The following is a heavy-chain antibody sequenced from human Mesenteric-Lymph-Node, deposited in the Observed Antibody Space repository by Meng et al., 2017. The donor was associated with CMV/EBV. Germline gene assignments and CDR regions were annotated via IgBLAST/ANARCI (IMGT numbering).Heavy chain of an antibody. Sequence: ASGGTLRSQFSSWVRQAPGQGIEWMGRIIPILGIANYAQKFQGRVTITADKSTSTAYMELSSLRSEDTAVYYCARARVVVDSFNLDDWGQGTLVTVSS. V-gene: IGHV1-69*04. J-gene: IGHJ4*02. CDR2: IIPILGIA. CDR1: GGTLRSQF. D-gene: IGHD1-14*01. CDR3: ARARVVVDSFNLDD.